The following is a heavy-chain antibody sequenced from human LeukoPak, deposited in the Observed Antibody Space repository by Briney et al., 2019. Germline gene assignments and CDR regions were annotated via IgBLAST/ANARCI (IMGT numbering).Heavy chain of an antibody. Sequence: GGSLRLSCTASGFTFSNYGMHWVRQAPGKGLAWVAFISEDGSNAYYADSVKGRFTISRDNSKNTLHLQMDSLRPEDTALYYCAKDQHYYDISGSSHLDYWGQGTLVTVSS. J-gene: IGHJ4*02. D-gene: IGHD3-22*01. CDR1: GFTFSNYG. V-gene: IGHV3-30*18. CDR3: AKDQHYYDISGSSHLDY. CDR2: ISEDGSNA.